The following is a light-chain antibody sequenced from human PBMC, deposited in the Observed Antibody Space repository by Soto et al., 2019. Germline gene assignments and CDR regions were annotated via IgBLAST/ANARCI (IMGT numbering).Light chain of an antibody. CDR3: AAWDDSLNGVL. CDR2: TNS. J-gene: IGLJ2*01. V-gene: IGLV1-44*01. CDR1: SSNIGSFS. Sequence: QLVLTQPPSASGTPGQRVTISCSVSSSNIGSFSVSWYQQLPGTAPKLLIYTNSQRPSGVPDRISGSKSGTSASLAISGLQSEDEADYYCAAWDDSLNGVLFGGGTKVTVL.